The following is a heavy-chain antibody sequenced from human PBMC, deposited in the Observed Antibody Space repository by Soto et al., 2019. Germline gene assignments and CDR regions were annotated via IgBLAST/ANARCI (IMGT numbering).Heavy chain of an antibody. CDR3: AKDLLDGYCSSTSCYVFSY. CDR2: ISYDGSNK. V-gene: IGHV3-30*18. J-gene: IGHJ4*02. D-gene: IGHD2-2*01. CDR1: GFTFSSYG. Sequence: QVQLVESGGGVVQPGRSLRLSCAASGFTFSSYGMHWVRQAPGKGLEWVAVISYDGSNKYYADSVKGRFTISRDNSKNTXYLXMNSLRAEDTAVYYCAKDLLDGYCSSTSCYVFSYWGQGTLVTVSS.